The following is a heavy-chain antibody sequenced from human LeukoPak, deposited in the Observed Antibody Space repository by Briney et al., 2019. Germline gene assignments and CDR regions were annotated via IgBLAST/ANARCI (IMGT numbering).Heavy chain of an antibody. CDR2: IYSGGGA. Sequence: AGRSLRLSCAASGFTVTSNYMSWVRQAPGKGLEWVSIIYSGGGAYYADSVKGRFTISRDNSRNTLFLQMNSLRAEDTAMYYCARVFPPNWFDPWGQGTLVTVSS. J-gene: IGHJ5*02. CDR3: ARVFPPNWFDP. D-gene: IGHD3-10*02. V-gene: IGHV3-66*01. CDR1: GFTVTSNY.